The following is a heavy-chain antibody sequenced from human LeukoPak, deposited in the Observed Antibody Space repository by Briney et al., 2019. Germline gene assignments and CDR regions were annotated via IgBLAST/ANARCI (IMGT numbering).Heavy chain of an antibody. CDR2: IYYSGSP. V-gene: IGHV4-59*08. Sequence: SPSETLSLTCTVAGGSISSYYWSWMRQPPGKGLEWIGYIYYSGSPNYNPSLKSRVTISVDTSKNQFSLKLSSVTAADTAVYYCAGGEYSSSWTSMDVWGQGTTVTVSS. CDR3: AGGEYSSSWTSMDV. CDR1: GGSISSYY. D-gene: IGHD6-13*01. J-gene: IGHJ6*02.